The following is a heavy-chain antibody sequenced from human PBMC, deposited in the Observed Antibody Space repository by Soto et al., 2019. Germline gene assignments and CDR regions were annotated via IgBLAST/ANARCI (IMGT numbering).Heavy chain of an antibody. CDR1: GFTFSSYA. D-gene: IGHD3-3*01. J-gene: IGHJ4*02. CDR3: AKGSSYYDFWSGYYKTRDY. Sequence: PGGSLRLSCAASGFTFSSYAMSWVRQAPGKGLEWVSAISGSGGSTYYADSVKGRFTISRDNSKNTLYLQMNSLRAEDTAVYYCAKGSSYYDFWSGYYKTRDYWGQGTLVTVSS. CDR2: ISGSGGST. V-gene: IGHV3-23*01.